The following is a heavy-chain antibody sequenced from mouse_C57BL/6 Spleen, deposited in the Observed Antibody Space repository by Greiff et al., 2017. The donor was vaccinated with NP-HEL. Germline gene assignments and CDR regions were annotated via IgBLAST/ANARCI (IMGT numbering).Heavy chain of an antibody. CDR3: ARYSRYFDV. Sequence: QVQLKQPGAELVKPGASVKLSCKASGYTFTSYWMQWVKQRPGQGLEWIGEIDPSDSYTNYNQKFKGKATLTVDTSSSTAYMQLSSLTSEDSAVYYCARYSRYFDVWGTGTTVTVSS. V-gene: IGHV1-50*01. CDR1: GYTFTSYW. J-gene: IGHJ1*03. CDR2: IDPSDSYT.